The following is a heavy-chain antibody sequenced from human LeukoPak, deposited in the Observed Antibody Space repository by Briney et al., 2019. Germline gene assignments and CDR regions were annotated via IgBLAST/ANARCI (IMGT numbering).Heavy chain of an antibody. Sequence: GGPLRLSCAASGFTFSSYEMNWVRQAPGMGLEWVSYISSSGSTIYYADSVKGRFTISRDNAKNSLYLQMNSLRAEDTAVYYCARGAGSGADYYYYYYMDVWGKGTTVTVSS. CDR1: GFTFSSYE. CDR2: ISSSGSTI. D-gene: IGHD1-26*01. J-gene: IGHJ6*03. V-gene: IGHV3-48*03. CDR3: ARGAGSGADYYYYYYMDV.